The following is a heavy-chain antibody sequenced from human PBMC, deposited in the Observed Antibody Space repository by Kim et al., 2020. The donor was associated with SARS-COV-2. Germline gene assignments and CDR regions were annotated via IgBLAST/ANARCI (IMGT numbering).Heavy chain of an antibody. Sequence: ASVKVSCKASGYTFTSYDINWVRQATGQGLEWMGWMNPNSGNTGYAQKFQGRVTMTRNTSISTAYMELSSLRSEDTAVYYCARGLRGGWGELSLFPYYYYSYGMDVWGQGTTVTVSS. CDR3: ARGLRGGWGELSLFPYYYYSYGMDV. CDR1: GYTFTSYD. V-gene: IGHV1-8*01. J-gene: IGHJ6*02. D-gene: IGHD3-16*02. CDR2: MNPNSGNT.